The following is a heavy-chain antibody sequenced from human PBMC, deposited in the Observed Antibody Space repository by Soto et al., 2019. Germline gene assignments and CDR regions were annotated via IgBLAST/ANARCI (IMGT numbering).Heavy chain of an antibody. J-gene: IGHJ4*02. CDR3: ARAARYGDYQRHSDY. CDR1: GFTFDDYA. D-gene: IGHD4-17*01. V-gene: IGHV3-20*04. CDR2: ITWNGDST. Sequence: EVHLVESGGSVVRPGGSLRLSCAASGFTFDDYALSWVRQGPGKGLEWVSHITWNGDSTTYAESVRGRFTISRDNAKNSLSLQMNSLRAEDTALYYCARAARYGDYQRHSDYWGQGTLVTVSS.